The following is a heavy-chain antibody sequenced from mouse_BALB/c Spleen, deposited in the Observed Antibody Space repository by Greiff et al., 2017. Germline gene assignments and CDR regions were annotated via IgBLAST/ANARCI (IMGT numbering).Heavy chain of an antibody. CDR2: ISSGGSYT. CDR1: GFTFSSYT. CDR3: TRVDYDVYYAMDY. D-gene: IGHD2-4*01. Sequence: EVMLVESGGGLVKPGGSLKLSCAASGFTFSSYTMSWVRQTPEKRLEWVATISSGGSYTYYPDSVKGRFTISRDNAKNTLYLQMSSLKSEDTAMYYCTRVDYDVYYAMDYWGQGTSVTVSS. J-gene: IGHJ4*01. V-gene: IGHV5-6-4*01.